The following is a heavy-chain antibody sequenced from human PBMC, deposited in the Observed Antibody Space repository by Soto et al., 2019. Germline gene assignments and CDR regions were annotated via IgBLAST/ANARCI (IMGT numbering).Heavy chain of an antibody. CDR3: AREGEVYGDSGISYYMDV. CDR1: GFTVSTNY. J-gene: IGHJ6*03. Sequence: GGSLRLSCAASGFTVSTNYLSWVRQAPGKGLEWVSFIYSGGTTYYADSVKGRFTISRDNSKNTVYLQMNRLRAEDTAVYYCAREGEVYGDSGISYYMDVWGKGTMVTVAS. CDR2: IYSGGTT. D-gene: IGHD4-17*01. V-gene: IGHV3-66*01.